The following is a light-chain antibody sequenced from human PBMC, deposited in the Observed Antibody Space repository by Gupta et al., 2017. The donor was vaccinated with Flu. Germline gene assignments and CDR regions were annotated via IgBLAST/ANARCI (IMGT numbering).Light chain of an antibody. CDR2: EVS. CDR3: SSYARSNNNGV. Sequence: QSALTQRPSASGSPGQSVTISCTGISSDIISYNFVSWYQQHPGKAPKLMIYEVSKRPSGVTDRFSGSKSGTTASLTISGLQAEDEADYYCSSYARSNNNGVFGPGTKLTVL. V-gene: IGLV2-8*01. CDR1: SSDIISYNF. J-gene: IGLJ1*01.